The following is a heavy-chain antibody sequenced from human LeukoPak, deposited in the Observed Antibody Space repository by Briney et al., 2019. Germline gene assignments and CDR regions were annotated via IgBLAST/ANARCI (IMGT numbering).Heavy chain of an antibody. D-gene: IGHD1-26*01. CDR3: ATDQPVGTGIGLVVEDHYYGMDV. J-gene: IGHJ6*02. Sequence: WASVKVSCKASGGTFSSYAISWVRQAPGQGLEWMGGIIPIFGTANYAQKFQGRVTMTEDTSTDTAFMELSSLRSEDTAVYYCATDQPVGTGIGLVVEDHYYGMDVWGQGTTVTVSS. CDR2: IIPIFGTA. V-gene: IGHV1-69*06. CDR1: GGTFSSYA.